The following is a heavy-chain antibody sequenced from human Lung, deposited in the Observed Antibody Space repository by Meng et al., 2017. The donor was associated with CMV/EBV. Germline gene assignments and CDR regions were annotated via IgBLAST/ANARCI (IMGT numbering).Heavy chain of an antibody. D-gene: IGHD2-2*01. J-gene: IGHJ5*02. CDR3: ATSRLPAGNWFDP. CDR2: IIPIAGVT. CDR1: GGSFTSST. V-gene: IGHV1-69*02. Sequence: ASGGSFTSSTISWVRQAPGQGLEWMGRIIPIAGVTKYAQRFQGRLTISADKSTSTAYMDLSSLTSEDTAMYYCATSRLPAGNWFDPWGQGTLVTVSS.